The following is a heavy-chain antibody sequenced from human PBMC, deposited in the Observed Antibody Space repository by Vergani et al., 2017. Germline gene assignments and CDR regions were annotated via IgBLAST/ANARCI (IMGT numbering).Heavy chain of an antibody. CDR2: IIPILGIA. D-gene: IGHD3-16*02. J-gene: IGHJ4*02. CDR1: GGTFSSYT. V-gene: IGHV1-69*08. CDR3: AREGFYDYVWGSYRLRGGYYFDY. Sequence: QVQLVRSGAEVKKPGSSVKVSCKASGGTFSSYTISWVRQAPGQGLEWMGRIIPILGIANYAQKFQGRVTITADKSTSTAYMELSSLRSEDTAVYYCAREGFYDYVWGSYRLRGGYYFDYWGQGTLVTVSS.